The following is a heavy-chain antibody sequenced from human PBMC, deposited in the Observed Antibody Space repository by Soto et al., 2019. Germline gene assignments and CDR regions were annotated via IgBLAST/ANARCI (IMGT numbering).Heavy chain of an antibody. CDR1: GGTFSSYA. D-gene: IGHD3-9*01. V-gene: IGHV1-69*13. J-gene: IGHJ5*02. Sequence: ASVKVSCKASGGTFSSYAISWVRQAPGQGLEWMGGIIPIFGTANYAQKFQGRVTITADESTSTAYMELSSLRSEDTAVYYCARPSPYYDILTGYPAGWFDPWGQGTLVTVSS. CDR2: IIPIFGTA. CDR3: ARPSPYYDILTGYPAGWFDP.